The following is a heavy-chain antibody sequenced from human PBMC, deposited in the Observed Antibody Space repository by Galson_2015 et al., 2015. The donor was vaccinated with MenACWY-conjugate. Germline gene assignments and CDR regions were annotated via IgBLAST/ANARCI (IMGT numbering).Heavy chain of an antibody. Sequence: SLRLSCAASGFTFSGTAMNWVRQAPGKGLEWVSIISGSGVNTYYADSVKGRFTISRDNSKNTLYPQMNSLRADDTAVYYCAKSRYGVVRGFDYWGQGPLLTLSS. D-gene: IGHD4-17*01. CDR1: GFTFSGTA. CDR2: ISGSGVNT. V-gene: IGHV3-23*01. CDR3: AKSRYGVVRGFDY. J-gene: IGHJ4*02.